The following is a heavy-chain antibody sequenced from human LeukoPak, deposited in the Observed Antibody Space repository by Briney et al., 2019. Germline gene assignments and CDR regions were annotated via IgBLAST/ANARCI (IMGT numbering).Heavy chain of an antibody. D-gene: IGHD3-22*01. V-gene: IGHV3-7*01. CDR1: GFTFSSYW. J-gene: IGHJ4*02. Sequence: GGSLRLSCAASGFTFSSYWMSWVRQVPGKGLEWVANINQDESKKYYVDSVKGRFTISRDNAKNSLYLQMNSLRAEDTAVYYCARPYDSSGYWTPFDYWGQGTLVTVSS. CDR2: INQDESKK. CDR3: ARPYDSSGYWTPFDY.